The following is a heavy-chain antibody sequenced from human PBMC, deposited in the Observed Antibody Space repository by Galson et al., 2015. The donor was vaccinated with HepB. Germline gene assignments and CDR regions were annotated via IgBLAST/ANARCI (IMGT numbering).Heavy chain of an antibody. CDR2: VYPGNSDT. CDR1: GYRFTTKW. V-gene: IGHV5-51*01. D-gene: IGHD1-26*01. J-gene: IGHJ4*02. CDR3: ATYSSTTGDDY. Sequence: QSGAEVKKPGESLKISCKGSGYRFTTKWIGWVRQMPGKGLEWMGIVYPGNSDTRYSPSFQGQVTISVDNSISTAYLQWSSLKASDTAMFYCATYSSTTGDDYWGQGTLVTVSS.